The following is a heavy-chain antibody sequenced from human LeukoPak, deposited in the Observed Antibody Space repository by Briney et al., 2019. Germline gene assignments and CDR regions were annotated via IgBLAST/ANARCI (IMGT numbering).Heavy chain of an antibody. Sequence: GGSLRLSCAASGFTFSTYWMHWVRQAPGKGLVWASGLNSDGSITGYVDSVKGRFTISRDNAKNTLYLQMNSLRAEDTAVYYCAPPVPHGSDPSLYYYYMDVWGKGTTVTISS. V-gene: IGHV3-74*01. J-gene: IGHJ6*03. CDR1: GFTFSTYW. CDR2: LNSDGSIT. CDR3: APPVPHGSDPSLYYYYMDV. D-gene: IGHD3-10*01.